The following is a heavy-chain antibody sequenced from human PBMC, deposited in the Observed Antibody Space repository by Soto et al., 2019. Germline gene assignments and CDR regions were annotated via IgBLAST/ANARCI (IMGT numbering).Heavy chain of an antibody. CDR1: GGSFSGYY. CDR3: ARIGSYYDSSGYYPDY. J-gene: IGHJ4*02. Sequence: PSETLSLTCAVYGGSFSGYYWSWIRQPPGKGLEWIGEINHSGSTNYNPSLKSRVTISVDTSKNQFSLKLSSVTAADTAVYYCARIGSYYDSSGYYPDYRGQGTLVTVSS. V-gene: IGHV4-34*01. D-gene: IGHD3-22*01. CDR2: INHSGST.